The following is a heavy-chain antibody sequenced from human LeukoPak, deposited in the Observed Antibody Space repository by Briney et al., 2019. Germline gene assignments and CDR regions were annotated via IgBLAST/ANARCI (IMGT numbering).Heavy chain of an antibody. CDR2: INHSGST. V-gene: IGHV4-34*01. CDR3: ARQRTPRRPFDY. D-gene: IGHD6-25*01. CDR1: GGSFSGYY. J-gene: IGHJ4*02. Sequence: SETLSLTCAVYGGSFSGYYRSWIRQPPGKGLEWIGEINHSGSTNYNPSLKSRVTISVDTSKNQFSLKLSSVTAADTAVYYCARQRTPRRPFDYWGQGTLVTVSS.